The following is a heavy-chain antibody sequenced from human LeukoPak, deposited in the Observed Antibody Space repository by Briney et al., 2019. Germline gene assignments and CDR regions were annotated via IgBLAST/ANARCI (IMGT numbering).Heavy chain of an antibody. CDR2: IYYSGST. J-gene: IGHJ6*02. CDR1: GGSISSSSYY. CDR3: ARDNSSRITIFGVVEYYYYYGMDV. V-gene: IGHV4-39*02. D-gene: IGHD3-3*01. Sequence: SETLSLTCTVSGGSISSSSYYWGWIRQPPGKGLEWIGSIYYSGSTYYNPSLKSRVTISVDTSKNQFSLKLSSVTAADTAVYYCARDNSSRITIFGVVEYYYYYGMDVWGQGTTVTVSS.